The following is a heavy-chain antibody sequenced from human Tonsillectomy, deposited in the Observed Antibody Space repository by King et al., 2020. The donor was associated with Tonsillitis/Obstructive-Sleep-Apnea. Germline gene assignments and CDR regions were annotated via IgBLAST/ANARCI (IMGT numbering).Heavy chain of an antibody. D-gene: IGHD5-18*01. CDR2: INPNSGGT. CDR3: ARDILEDTAMVIGGATYYYYYGMDV. V-gene: IGHV1-2*02. CDR1: GYTFTGYY. Sequence: VQLVQSGAEVKKPGASVKVSCKASGYTFTGYYMHWVRQAPGQGLEWMGWINPNSGGTNYAQKFQGRVTMTRDTSISTAYMELSRLRSDDTAVYYCARDILEDTAMVIGGATYYYYYGMDVWGQGTTVTVSS. J-gene: IGHJ6*02.